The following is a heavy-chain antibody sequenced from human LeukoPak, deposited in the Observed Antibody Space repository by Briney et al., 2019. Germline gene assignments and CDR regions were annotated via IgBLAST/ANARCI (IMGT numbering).Heavy chain of an antibody. Sequence: PGGSLRLSCAASGFTFSNYGMHWVRQAPGKGLEWVALISYDGPIKYYAESLKGRFTISRDNSKDTLYLQMNSLRAEDTAVYYCAKATVSGYGNFDSWGQGTLVTVSS. D-gene: IGHD5-12*01. V-gene: IGHV3-30*18. CDR3: AKATVSGYGNFDS. CDR1: GFTFSNYG. CDR2: ISYDGPIK. J-gene: IGHJ4*02.